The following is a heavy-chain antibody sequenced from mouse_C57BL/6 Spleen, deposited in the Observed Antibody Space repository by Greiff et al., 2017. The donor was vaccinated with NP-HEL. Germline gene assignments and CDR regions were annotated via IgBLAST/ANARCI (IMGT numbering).Heavy chain of an antibody. J-gene: IGHJ2*01. Sequence: EVQVVESGGGLVKPGGSLKLSCSASGFTFSSYAMSWVRQTPEKRLEGVATLSDGGSYTYYPDNVKCRFTISRDNAKNNLYLLMSHLKSEDTAMFYCAREDGYYSYYFDYWGQGTTLTVSS. CDR2: LSDGGSYT. CDR3: AREDGYYSYYFDY. V-gene: IGHV5-4*01. D-gene: IGHD2-3*01. CDR1: GFTFSSYA.